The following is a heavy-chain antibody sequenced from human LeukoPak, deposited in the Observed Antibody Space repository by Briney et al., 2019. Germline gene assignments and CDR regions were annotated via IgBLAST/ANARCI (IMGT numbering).Heavy chain of an antibody. J-gene: IGHJ4*02. CDR1: GVPVGKNY. CDR2: IYSGGRT. CDR3: ARDPPAVAANTYG. D-gene: IGHD6-6*01. V-gene: IGHV3-66*01. Sequence: GGSLRLSYAASGVPVGKNYMNLVRQAPGRGLEWVSLIYSGGRTHYADSVKGRFTISRDNSKNTLYLQMNSLRVDDTAVYYCARDPPAVAANTYGWGQGTLVTVSS.